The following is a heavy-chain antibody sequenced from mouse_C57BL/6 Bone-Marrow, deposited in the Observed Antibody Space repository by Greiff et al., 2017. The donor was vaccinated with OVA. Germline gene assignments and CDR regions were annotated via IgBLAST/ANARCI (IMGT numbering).Heavy chain of an antibody. J-gene: IGHJ2*01. CDR1: GYTFTSYW. CDR2: IYPGSGST. Sequence: QVQLQQPGAELVKPGASVKMSCKASGYTFTSYWITWVKQRPGQGLEWIGDIYPGSGSTNYNEKFKSKATLTVDTSSSTAYMQLSSLTSEDSAVYYCARPSPAITTVVATDYFDYWGQGTTLTVSS. V-gene: IGHV1-55*01. D-gene: IGHD1-1*01. CDR3: ARPSPAITTVVATDYFDY.